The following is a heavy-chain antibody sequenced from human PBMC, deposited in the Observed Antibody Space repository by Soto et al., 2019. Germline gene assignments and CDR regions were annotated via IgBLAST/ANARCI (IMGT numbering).Heavy chain of an antibody. Sequence: LRLSCAVSGFTFSAFAMYWVRQAPGKGLEWVALISYGGRNEDYAESVRGRFTISRDNSKNTLYLDMNSLSAEDSAVYFCAKGVVREPAYFDDWGQGTLVTVSS. J-gene: IGHJ4*02. CDR2: ISYGGRNE. D-gene: IGHD3-10*01. CDR3: AKGVVREPAYFDD. V-gene: IGHV3-30*18. CDR1: GFTFSAFA.